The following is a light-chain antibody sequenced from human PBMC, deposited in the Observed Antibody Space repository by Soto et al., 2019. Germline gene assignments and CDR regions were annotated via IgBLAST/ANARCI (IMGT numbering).Light chain of an antibody. J-gene: IGKJ4*01. CDR2: GAS. CDR1: QSVSSN. V-gene: IGKV3-11*01. Sequence: EIVMTQSPATRSVLPGERATLSCRAVQSVSSNLAWYQQQPGQAPRLLIYGASTRATGVPDRFSGSGSGTDFTLTISSLEPEDSAVYSCQQRSDWPPSLTFGGGTKVDIK. CDR3: QQRSDWPPSLT.